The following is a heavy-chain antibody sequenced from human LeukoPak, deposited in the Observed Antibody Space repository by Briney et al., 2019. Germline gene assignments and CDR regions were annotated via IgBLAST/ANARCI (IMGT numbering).Heavy chain of an antibody. CDR1: GGSISSGSYY. D-gene: IGHD3-22*01. CDR2: IYTSGST. J-gene: IGHJ6*03. Sequence: SKTLSLTCTVSGGSISSGSYYWSWIRQPAGKGLEWIGRIYTSGSTNYNPSLESRVTISVDTSKNQFSLKLSSVTAADTAVYYCASQGGITMIPGYYYYYMDVWGKGTTVTVSS. CDR3: ASQGGITMIPGYYYYYMDV. V-gene: IGHV4-61*02.